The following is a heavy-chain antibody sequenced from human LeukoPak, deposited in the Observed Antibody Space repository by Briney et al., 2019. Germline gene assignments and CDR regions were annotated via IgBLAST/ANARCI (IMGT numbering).Heavy chain of an antibody. CDR1: GGSISSSSYY. CDR3: ARRPRLSGWYYRGEYYFDY. Sequence: SETLSLTCTVSGGSISSSSYYWGWIRQPPGKGLEWIGSIYYSGSTYYNPSLKSRVTISVDTSKNQFSLKLSSVTAADTAVYYCARRPRLSGWYYRGEYYFDYWGQGTLVTVSS. CDR2: IYYSGST. J-gene: IGHJ4*02. D-gene: IGHD6-19*01. V-gene: IGHV4-39*07.